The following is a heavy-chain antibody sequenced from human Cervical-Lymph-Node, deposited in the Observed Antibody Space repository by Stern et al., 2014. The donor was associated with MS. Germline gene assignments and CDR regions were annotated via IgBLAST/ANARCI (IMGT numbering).Heavy chain of an antibody. J-gene: IGHJ4*02. D-gene: IGHD3-10*02. Sequence: QLQLQESGPGLVKPSDTLSLICTVTGDSISSYFWGWIRQPPGKGLEGIGNVHYRGSTNYNPSLKSRVAISFDTSKTQFSLSLTSVTAADTAVYFCTRVFGGFADYWGQGTLVTVSS. CDR2: VHYRGST. CDR3: TRVFGGFADY. CDR1: GDSISSYF. V-gene: IGHV4-59*07.